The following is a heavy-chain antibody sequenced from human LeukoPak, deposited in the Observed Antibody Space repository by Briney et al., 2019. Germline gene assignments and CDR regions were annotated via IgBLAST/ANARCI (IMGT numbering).Heavy chain of an antibody. Sequence: GGSLRLSCAASGITFSNYGMHWVRQPPGKGLEWVSSISSSSSYIYYADSVKGRFTVSRDNAKNSLFLQMNSLRAEDTAVYYCAREDYFDSSGYRVWLFDSWGQGTLVTVSS. CDR3: AREDYFDSSGYRVWLFDS. CDR1: GITFSNYG. V-gene: IGHV3-21*01. J-gene: IGHJ4*02. CDR2: ISSSSSYI. D-gene: IGHD3-22*01.